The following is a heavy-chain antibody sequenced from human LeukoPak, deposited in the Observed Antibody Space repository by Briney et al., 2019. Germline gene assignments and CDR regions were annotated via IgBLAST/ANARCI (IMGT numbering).Heavy chain of an antibody. D-gene: IGHD3-22*01. V-gene: IGHV1-8*01. J-gene: IGHJ4*02. CDR2: MNPNSGNT. CDR1: GYTFSTYD. Sequence: ASVKVSCKASGYTFSTYDINWVRQATGQGLEWMGWMNPNSGNTGYAQKFRGRVTMTRDTSITTAYLELSSLTSEDTAVYYCARVHSSGQDWGQGTLVTVSS. CDR3: ARVHSSGQD.